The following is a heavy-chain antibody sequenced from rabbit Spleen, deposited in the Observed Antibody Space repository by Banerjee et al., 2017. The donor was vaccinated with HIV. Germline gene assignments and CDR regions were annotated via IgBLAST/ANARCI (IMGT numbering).Heavy chain of an antibody. V-gene: IGHV1S45*01. J-gene: IGHJ4*01. CDR3: ATDMVAYIGWDFSL. Sequence: EQLVESGGGLVKPEASLTLTCKASGVFFSDNDEMCWARQAPGKGLEWIVCIDIVNGKCVSANWAKVRFIMSRSSSTTVNLQMPRLTAAATDTYFSATDMVAYIGWDFSLWGPGTLVTVS. CDR1: GVFFSDNDE. CDR2: IDIVNGKC. D-gene: IGHD6-1*01.